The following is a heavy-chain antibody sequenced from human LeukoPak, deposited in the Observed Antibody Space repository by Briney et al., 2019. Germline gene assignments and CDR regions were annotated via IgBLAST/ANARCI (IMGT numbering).Heavy chain of an antibody. D-gene: IGHD1-14*01. CDR1: GGSISSGSYY. CDR2: IYTSGST. V-gene: IGHV4-61*02. Sequence: PSETLSLTCTVSGGSISSGSYYWSWIRQPAGKGLEWIGRIYTSGSTNYNPSLKSRVTISVDTSKNQFSLKLSSVTAADTAVYYCARDLKPGKSVEGLDYWGQGTLVTVSS. J-gene: IGHJ4*02. CDR3: ARDLKPGKSVEGLDY.